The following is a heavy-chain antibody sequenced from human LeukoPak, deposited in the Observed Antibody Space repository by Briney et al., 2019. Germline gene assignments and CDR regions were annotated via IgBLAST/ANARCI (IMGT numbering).Heavy chain of an antibody. CDR3: ASGIAVAGTSPTNLWPFDY. J-gene: IGHJ4*02. CDR1: GGSISSSSYY. V-gene: IGHV4-39*01. CDR2: IYYSGST. Sequence: PSETLSLTCTVSGGSISSSSYYWGWIRQPPGKGLEWIGSIYYSGSTYYNPSLKSRVTISVDTSKNQFSLKLSPVTAADTAVYYCASGIAVAGTSPTNLWPFDYWGQGTLVTVSS. D-gene: IGHD6-19*01.